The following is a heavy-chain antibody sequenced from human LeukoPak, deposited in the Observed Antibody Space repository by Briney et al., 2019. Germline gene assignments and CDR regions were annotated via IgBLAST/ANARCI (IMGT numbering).Heavy chain of an antibody. V-gene: IGHV3-21*01. CDR1: GFTFSNYG. Sequence: PGGSLRLSCAASGFTFSNYGMNWVRQAPGKGLEWVSSISSSSTYIYYADSVKGRFTISRDNAKNSLYLQMNSLRAEDTAVYHCAKSSGWNYYYYYMDVWGKGTTVIASS. J-gene: IGHJ6*03. D-gene: IGHD6-19*01. CDR3: AKSSGWNYYYYYMDV. CDR2: ISSSSTYI.